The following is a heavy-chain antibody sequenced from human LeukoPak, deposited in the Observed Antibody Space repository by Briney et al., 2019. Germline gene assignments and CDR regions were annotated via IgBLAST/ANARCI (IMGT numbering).Heavy chain of an antibody. Sequence: GVSVKVSCKASGYTFTGYYMHWVRQAPGQGLEWMGWIIPNSGATNYAQNFQGRVTMTRDTSISTAYMELDRLTSDDTAVYYCARQLGATSRDYWGQGTLVTVSS. V-gene: IGHV1-2*02. CDR3: ARQLGATSRDY. J-gene: IGHJ4*02. CDR1: GYTFTGYY. CDR2: IIPNSGAT. D-gene: IGHD1-26*01.